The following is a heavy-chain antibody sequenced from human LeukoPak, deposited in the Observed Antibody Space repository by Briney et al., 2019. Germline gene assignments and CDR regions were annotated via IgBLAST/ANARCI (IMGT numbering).Heavy chain of an antibody. J-gene: IGHJ5*02. CDR3: AREGYCSSTSCYVKGEAWFDP. V-gene: IGHV4-59*01. CDR1: GGSISSYY. Sequence: SETLSLTCTVSGGSISSYYWSWIRQPPGKGLEWIGYIYYSGSTNYNPSLKSRVTISVDTSKNQFSLKLSSVTAADTAVYYCAREGYCSSTSCYVKGEAWFDPWGQGTLVTVSS. D-gene: IGHD2-2*01. CDR2: IYYSGST.